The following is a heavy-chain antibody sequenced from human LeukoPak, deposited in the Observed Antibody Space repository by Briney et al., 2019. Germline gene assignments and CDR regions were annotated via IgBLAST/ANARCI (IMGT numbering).Heavy chain of an antibody. V-gene: IGHV1-8*01. CDR3: ARGVGSYYYMDV. D-gene: IGHD3-10*01. J-gene: IGHJ6*03. CDR2: MNPNSGNT. CDR1: GYTFTNYD. Sequence: ASVKVSCKASGYTFTNYDINWVRQATGQGLEWMGWMNPNSGNTGYAQKFQGRVTMTRDTTTSTVYMELSSLRSEDTAVYYCARGVGSYYYMDVWGKGTTVTVSS.